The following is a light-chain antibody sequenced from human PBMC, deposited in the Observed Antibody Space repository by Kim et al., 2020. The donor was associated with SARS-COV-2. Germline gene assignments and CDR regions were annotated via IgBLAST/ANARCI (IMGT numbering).Light chain of an antibody. CDR3: AAWHDSLNGPV. V-gene: IGLV1-44*01. J-gene: IGLJ3*02. CDR2: NDN. CDR1: SSNIGSNP. Sequence: QSVVTQSPSASGTPGQRVTISCSGSSSNIGSNPVSWYQQLPGTAPKLLIYNDNRRPSGVPDRFSGSKSGTSASLAISGLQSEDEANYYCAAWHDSLNGPVFGGGTQLTVL.